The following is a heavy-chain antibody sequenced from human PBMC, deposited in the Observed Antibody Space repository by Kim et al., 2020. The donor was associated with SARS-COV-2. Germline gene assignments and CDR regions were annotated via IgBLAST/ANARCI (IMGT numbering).Heavy chain of an antibody. D-gene: IGHD3-10*01. CDR3: ARFPSHGSGSYYDY. Sequence: SQKFQGRVTITRDTSASTAYMELSSLRSEDTAVYYCARFPSHGSGSYYDYWGQGTLVTVSS. V-gene: IGHV1-3*01. J-gene: IGHJ4*02.